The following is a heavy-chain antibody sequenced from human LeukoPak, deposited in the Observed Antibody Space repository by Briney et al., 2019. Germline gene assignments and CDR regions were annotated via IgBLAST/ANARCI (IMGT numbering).Heavy chain of an antibody. CDR3: ARGLSGAYYDFWSGYLPFDI. Sequence: GASVKVSCKASGYTFTSYGISWVRQAPGQGLQWMGWISAYNGNTNYAQKLQGRVTMTTDTSTSTAYMELRSLRSDDTAVYYCARGLSGAYYDFWSGYLPFDIWGQGTMVTVSS. CDR1: GYTFTSYG. V-gene: IGHV1-18*01. J-gene: IGHJ3*02. D-gene: IGHD3-3*01. CDR2: ISAYNGNT.